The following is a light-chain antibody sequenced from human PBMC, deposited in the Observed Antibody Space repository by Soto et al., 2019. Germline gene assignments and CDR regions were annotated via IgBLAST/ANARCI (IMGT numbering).Light chain of an antibody. J-gene: IGKJ1*01. CDR1: PSVTNF. V-gene: IGKV3-15*01. Sequence: ESVLTQSPCTLSLSPGQRSTLSCRASPSVTNFLAWYQQKPGQAPRLLIYDGSSRATDIPTRFSGSLYGTEFNLTISSLQSEDFAVYYCQQYNNWPRTFGQGTKVDIK. CDR2: DGS. CDR3: QQYNNWPRT.